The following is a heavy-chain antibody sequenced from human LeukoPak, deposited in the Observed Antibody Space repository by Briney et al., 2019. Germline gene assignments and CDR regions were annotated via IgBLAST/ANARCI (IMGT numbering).Heavy chain of an antibody. J-gene: IGHJ6*03. CDR2: INQDGSEK. D-gene: IGHD5-18*01. Sequence: GGSLRLSCAASGFTFSSYWMSWVRQAPGKGLEWVANINQDGSEKYYVDSVKGRFTISRDNAKNSLYLQMNSLRADDTAFYYWARVGYSNSIRDWSRTGLGAYPTKYYYFMDVWGKGSTVTV. CDR1: GFTFSSYW. V-gene: IGHV3-7*01. CDR3: ARVGYSNSIRDWSRTGLGAYPTKYYYFMDV.